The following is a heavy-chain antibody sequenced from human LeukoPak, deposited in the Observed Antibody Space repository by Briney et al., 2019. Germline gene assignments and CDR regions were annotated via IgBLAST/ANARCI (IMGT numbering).Heavy chain of an antibody. Sequence: PSETLSLTCTVSGVSISTSTHYWAWIRQPPGRGLEWIASMFYRGTTYYNASLRSRVTLSVDTSMNQFSLKLSSVTASDTATFYCVRQGGWGGAASLIEFWGQETLVTVSS. D-gene: IGHD2-15*01. V-gene: IGHV4-39*01. CDR3: VRQGGWGGAASLIEF. CDR2: MFYRGTT. CDR1: GVSISTSTHY. J-gene: IGHJ4*02.